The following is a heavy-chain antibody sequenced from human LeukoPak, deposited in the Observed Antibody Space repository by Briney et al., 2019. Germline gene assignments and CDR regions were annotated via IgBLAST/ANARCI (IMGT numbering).Heavy chain of an antibody. CDR3: ARGGQGMATARRAPFDY. CDR1: GFTFSSYW. Sequence: PGGSLRLSCAASGFTFSSYWMSWVRQAPGKGLEWVANIKQDGSEKYYVDSVKGRFTISRDNAKNSLYLQMNSLRAEDTAVYYCARGGQGMATARRAPFDYWGQGTLVTVSS. V-gene: IGHV3-7*01. CDR2: IKQDGSEK. J-gene: IGHJ4*02. D-gene: IGHD5-12*01.